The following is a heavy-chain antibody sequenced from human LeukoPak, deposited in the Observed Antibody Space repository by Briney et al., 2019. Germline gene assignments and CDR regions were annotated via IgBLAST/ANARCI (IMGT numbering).Heavy chain of an antibody. CDR2: FSYSGST. Sequence: PSETLSLTCASSGGSISGYYWCWIRQPPGEGLESMGYFSYSGSTNYNPSLKRRVTISVDTSINHFSLHLTSLTAADTALYYCAKGSDRDGGGDYWGFEYWGQGTLVTVSS. V-gene: IGHV4-59*08. D-gene: IGHD2-21*01. CDR3: AKGSDRDGGGDYWGFEY. CDR1: GGSISGYY. J-gene: IGHJ4*02.